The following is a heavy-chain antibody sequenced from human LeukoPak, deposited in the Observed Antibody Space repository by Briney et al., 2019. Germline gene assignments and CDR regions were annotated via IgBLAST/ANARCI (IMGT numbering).Heavy chain of an antibody. D-gene: IGHD2/OR15-2a*01. J-gene: IGHJ4*02. CDR3: ARDLLYETDY. Sequence: GGSLRLSCAASGFTVSSNYMSWVRQAPGEGLEWVSAIYSGGSTYYADSVKGRFTISRDNSKNTLYLQMNSLRAEDTAVYYCARDLLYETDYWGQGTLVTVSS. CDR2: IYSGGST. CDR1: GFTVSSNY. V-gene: IGHV3-53*01.